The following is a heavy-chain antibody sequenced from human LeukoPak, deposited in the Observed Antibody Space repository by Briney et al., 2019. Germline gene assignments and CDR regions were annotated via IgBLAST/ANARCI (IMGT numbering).Heavy chain of an antibody. CDR3: AKFRADSSGWPFDY. D-gene: IGHD6-19*01. V-gene: IGHV3-7*03. J-gene: IGHJ4*02. CDR1: GLPFSSYW. CDR2: IKQDGSKK. Sequence: PGGSLRLSCVASGLPFSSYWMTWVRQAPGKGLEWVANIKQDGSKKSYVDSVKGRFTISRDNAKNSLYLQMNSLRAEDTAIYYCAKFRADSSGWPFDYWGQGTLVTVSS.